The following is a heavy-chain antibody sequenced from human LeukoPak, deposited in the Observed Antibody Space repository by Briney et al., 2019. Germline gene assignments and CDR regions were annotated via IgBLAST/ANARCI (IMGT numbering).Heavy chain of an antibody. CDR2: ISGSGSST. Sequence: GGSLRLSCAASGFTFSSHAMSWVRQAPGKGREWVSDISGSGSSTNDADSVTGRLTISRDKSQNTLYLQMNSRRAEDTAVYYCAKDRHAGGYCSSTSCYADDYWGQGTLVTVSS. V-gene: IGHV3-23*01. CDR1: GFTFSSHA. J-gene: IGHJ4*02. D-gene: IGHD2-2*01. CDR3: AKDRHAGGYCSSTSCYADDY.